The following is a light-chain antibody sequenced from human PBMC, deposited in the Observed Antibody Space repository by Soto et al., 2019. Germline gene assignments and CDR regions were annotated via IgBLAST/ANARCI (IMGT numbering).Light chain of an antibody. CDR3: CSYAGSYTLV. J-gene: IGLJ2*01. CDR1: SSDVGGYNY. CDR2: DVS. V-gene: IGLV2-11*01. Sequence: QSALTQPRSVSGSPGQSVTISCTGTSSDVGGYNYVSWYQQYPGKAPKLMIYDVSKRPSGVPDRFSGSKSGNTASLTISGLQAEDEAEYYCCSYAGSYTLVFGGGTKLTVL.